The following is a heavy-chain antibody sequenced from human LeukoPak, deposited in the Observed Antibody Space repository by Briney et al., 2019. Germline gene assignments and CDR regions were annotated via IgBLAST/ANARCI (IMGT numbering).Heavy chain of an antibody. V-gene: IGHV1-18*01. CDR3: ATTPSEAPAAMGYFDY. CDR1: GYTFTSYG. J-gene: IGHJ4*02. D-gene: IGHD2-2*01. CDR2: ISAYNGNT. Sequence: ASVKVSCKASGYTFTSYGISWVRQALGQGLEWMGWISAYNGNTNYAQKLQGRVTMTTDTSTSTAYMELRSLRSDDTAVYYCATTPSEAPAAMGYFDYWGQGTLVTVSS.